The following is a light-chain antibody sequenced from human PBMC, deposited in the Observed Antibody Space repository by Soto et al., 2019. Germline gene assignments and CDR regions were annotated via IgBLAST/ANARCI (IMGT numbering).Light chain of an antibody. CDR2: EDN. CDR3: SSYAGSYTHVV. V-gene: IGLV2-23*01. J-gene: IGLJ2*01. Sequence: QSALTQPASVSGSPGQSITISCTGTSSDVGSHNLVSWYQQHPGKAPKLMIYEDNKRPSGVSNRFSGSKSGNTASLTISGLQAEDEADYYCSSYAGSYTHVVFGGGTKLTVL. CDR1: SSDVGSHNL.